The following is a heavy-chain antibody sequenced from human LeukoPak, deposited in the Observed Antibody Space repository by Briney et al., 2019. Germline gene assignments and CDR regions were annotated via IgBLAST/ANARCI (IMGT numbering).Heavy chain of an antibody. J-gene: IGHJ4*02. CDR3: ARGRPEFFGSGTYLND. D-gene: IGHD3-10*01. CDR2: ISSSGTTI. V-gene: IGHV3-48*03. Sequence: GGSLRLSCAASGFSVSTYEMNWVRQAPGKGLECVSYISSSGTTISYADSVEGRFTISRDNARNSLYLEMNSLRVEDTAVYYCARGRPEFFGSGTYLNDWGQGTLVTVSS. CDR1: GFSVSTYE.